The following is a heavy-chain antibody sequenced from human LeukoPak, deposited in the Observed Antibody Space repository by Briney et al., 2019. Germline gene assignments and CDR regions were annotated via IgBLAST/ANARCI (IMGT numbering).Heavy chain of an antibody. J-gene: IGHJ6*04. CDR1: GYTFTGYY. CDR2: INPNSGGT. Sequence: GASVKVSCKASGYTFTGYYMHWVRQAPGQGLEWMGWINPNSGGTNYAQKFQGRVAMTRDTSISTAYMELSRLRSDDTAVYYCARVPIGTSITGAMRRAFDIWGKGTTVTISS. D-gene: IGHD1-20*01. V-gene: IGHV1-2*02. CDR3: ARVPIGTSITGAMRRAFDI.